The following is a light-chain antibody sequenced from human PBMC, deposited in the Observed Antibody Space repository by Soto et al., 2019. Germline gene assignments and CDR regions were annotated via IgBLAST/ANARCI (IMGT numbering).Light chain of an antibody. CDR1: QSISSW. CDR3: QEYNSYSPA. J-gene: IGKJ1*01. V-gene: IGKV1-5*03. Sequence: DIPMTQSLSTLSASVGDRVTITCRTSQSISSWLAWYQQKPGKAPKLLIYKASSLESGVPSRFSGSGSGTEFTLTISSLQPDDFATYYCQEYNSYSPAFGQGTKVEIK. CDR2: KAS.